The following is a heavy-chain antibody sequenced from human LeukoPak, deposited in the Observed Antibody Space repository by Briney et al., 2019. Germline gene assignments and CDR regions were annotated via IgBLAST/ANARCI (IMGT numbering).Heavy chain of an antibody. D-gene: IGHD3-10*01. CDR3: AGVVWFGWGDY. J-gene: IGHJ4*02. Sequence: EASVKVSCKASGYTFTVYYMHWVRQAPGQGLEWMGWINPNSDGTNYAQKFQSRVTITRDTSISTAYMELSRLRSDDTAVYYCAGVVWFGWGDYWGQGTLVTVSS. V-gene: IGHV1-2*02. CDR1: GYTFTVYY. CDR2: INPNSDGT.